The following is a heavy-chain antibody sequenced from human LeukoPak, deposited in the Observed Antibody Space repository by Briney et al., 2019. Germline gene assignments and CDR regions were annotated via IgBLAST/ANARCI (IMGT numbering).Heavy chain of an antibody. CDR1: GGSISSYY. CDR3: ARRDKYAQMNDY. J-gene: IGHJ4*02. CDR2: VLSSGST. D-gene: IGHD2-8*01. V-gene: IGHV4-59*08. Sequence: PSETLSLTCTVSGGSISSYYWSWIRQPPRKGLEWIGYVLSSGSTNYNPSLESRVTISVDTSKNQFSLKLSSVTAADTAVYYCARRDKYAQMNDYWGQGTMVTVSS.